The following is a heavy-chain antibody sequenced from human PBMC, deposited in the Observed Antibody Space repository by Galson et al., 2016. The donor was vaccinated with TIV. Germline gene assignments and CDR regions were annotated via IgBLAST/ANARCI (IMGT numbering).Heavy chain of an antibody. J-gene: IGHJ6*02. V-gene: IGHV3-9*01. D-gene: IGHD5-18*01. CDR2: ISSNSVYL. CDR1: GFTFEDYA. Sequence: SLRLSCAASGFTFEDYAMHSVRQAPGKGLEWVSGISSNSVYLGYADSVKGRFTISRDNAKNSLDLQMNSLRPEDTALYYCAKGRGYSYGYPQDYYYGMDVWGQGTAVTVSS. CDR3: AKGRGYSYGYPQDYYYGMDV.